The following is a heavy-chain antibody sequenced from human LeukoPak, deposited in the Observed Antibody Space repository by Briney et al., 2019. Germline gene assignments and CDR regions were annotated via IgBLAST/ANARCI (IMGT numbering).Heavy chain of an antibody. Sequence: GGSLRLSCAASEFSVGSNYMTWVRQAPGKGLEWVSAISGSGGSTYYADSVKGRFTISRDNSKNTLYLQMNSLRAEDTAVYYCAKDSGSYYASDYWGQGTLVTVSS. CDR3: AKDSGSYYASDY. V-gene: IGHV3-23*01. CDR1: EFSVGSNY. D-gene: IGHD1-26*01. J-gene: IGHJ4*02. CDR2: ISGSGGST.